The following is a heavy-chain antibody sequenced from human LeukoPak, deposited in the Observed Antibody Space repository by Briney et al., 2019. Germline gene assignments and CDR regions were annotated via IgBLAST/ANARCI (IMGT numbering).Heavy chain of an antibody. CDR1: GFTFNNYA. J-gene: IGHJ4*02. D-gene: IGHD3-10*01. Sequence: PGGSLRLSCGASGFTFNNYAMNWVRQTPVKGLEWVAFIRYDGINKYYADSVKGRLTISRDNSRNTMFLQMNSLRREDTAIYYCANWRRGHNYGSGTELDYWGQGTLVTVSS. V-gene: IGHV3-30*02. CDR3: ANWRRGHNYGSGTELDY. CDR2: IRYDGINK.